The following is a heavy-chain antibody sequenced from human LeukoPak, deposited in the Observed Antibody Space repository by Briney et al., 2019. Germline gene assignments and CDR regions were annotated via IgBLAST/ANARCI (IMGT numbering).Heavy chain of an antibody. CDR2: ISANGGNT. Sequence: GGSLRLSCAASGFTFSSYAMSWVRQAPGEGLEWVSAISANGGNTYFADSVKGRFTISRDNIKNTVYLQMNSLRAEDTAVYYCAKEHDSSGYYASYFDYWGQGTLVTVSS. CDR1: GFTFSSYA. CDR3: AKEHDSSGYYASYFDY. J-gene: IGHJ4*02. V-gene: IGHV3-23*01. D-gene: IGHD3-22*01.